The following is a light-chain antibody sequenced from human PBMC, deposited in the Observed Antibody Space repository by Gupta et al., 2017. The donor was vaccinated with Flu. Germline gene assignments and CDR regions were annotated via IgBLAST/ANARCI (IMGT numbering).Light chain of an antibody. V-gene: IGKV3-20*01. Sequence: ESATLSCRASQSVSDNFLAWHQLKPGQAPRRLIYGASSRATGIPDRFRGRGSGTEFNLTISTLEPEDFAVYYCQQYGSLPLTFGGGTKVEIK. J-gene: IGKJ4*01. CDR2: GAS. CDR3: QQYGSLPLT. CDR1: QSVSDNF.